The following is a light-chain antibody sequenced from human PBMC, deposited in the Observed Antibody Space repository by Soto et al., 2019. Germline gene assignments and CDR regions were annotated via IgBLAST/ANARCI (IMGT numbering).Light chain of an antibody. CDR2: AAS. V-gene: IGKV1-12*01. J-gene: IGKJ4*01. Sequence: DIQMSQSPSSVSASVGDRVTITCRASQGISRWLAWYQQKPGKAPKLLIYAASSLQSGVPSRISGSGSGTDFTLTISSLQPEDFATYYCLQANSFPLTFGGGTKLEIK. CDR3: LQANSFPLT. CDR1: QGISRW.